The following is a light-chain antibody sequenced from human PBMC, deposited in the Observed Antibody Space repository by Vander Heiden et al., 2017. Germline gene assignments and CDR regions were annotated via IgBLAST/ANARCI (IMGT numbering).Light chain of an antibody. CDR2: AAS. V-gene: IGKV1-39*01. Sequence: DIQMTQSPSSLSASVGDRVTITCRASQSISSYLNWYQQKPGKAPKLLIYAASSLQSGVPSRFSGSGSGTDFTLTISSLQPEDFATYYCQQSYSTHMYPVGQGTKLEIK. CDR3: QQSYSTHMYP. J-gene: IGKJ2*01. CDR1: QSISSY.